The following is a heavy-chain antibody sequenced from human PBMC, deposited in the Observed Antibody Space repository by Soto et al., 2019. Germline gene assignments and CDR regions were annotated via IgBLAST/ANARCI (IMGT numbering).Heavy chain of an antibody. V-gene: IGHV1-58*01. CDR3: AASYLRAYYYYGMDV. Sequence: SVKVSCKASGFTFTSSAVQWVRQARGQRLEWIGWIVVGSGNTNYAQKFQERVTITRDMSTSTAYMELSSLRSEDTAVYYCAASYLRAYYYYGMDVWGQGTTVTSP. CDR1: GFTFTSSA. CDR2: IVVGSGNT. D-gene: IGHD3-10*01. J-gene: IGHJ6*02.